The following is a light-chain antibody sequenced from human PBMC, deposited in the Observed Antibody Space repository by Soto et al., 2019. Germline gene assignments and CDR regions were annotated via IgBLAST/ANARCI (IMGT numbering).Light chain of an antibody. CDR3: CSYARVYV. CDR1: SSDVGSYDL. J-gene: IGLJ1*01. Sequence: QSALTQPASVSGSPGQSITISCAGTSSDVGSYDLVSWYQQHPGKAPKLIIYEVNKRPSGVSIRFSGSKSGNTASLTISGLHTEDEADYYCCSYARVYVFGSGTKLTVL. V-gene: IGLV2-23*02. CDR2: EVN.